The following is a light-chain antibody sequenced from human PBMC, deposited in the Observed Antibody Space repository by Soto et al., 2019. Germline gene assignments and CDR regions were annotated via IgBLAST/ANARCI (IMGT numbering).Light chain of an antibody. J-gene: IGLJ2*01. CDR2: LNTDGSH. V-gene: IGLV4-69*01. Sequence: QPVLTQSPSASASLGASVKLTCTLSSGHSSYAITWHQQQPEKGPRYLMTLNTDGSHSKGDGIPDRFSGSSSGAERYLTISSLQSEDEADYYCQTWGTGIPVFGGGTKLTVL. CDR3: QTWGTGIPV. CDR1: SGHSSYA.